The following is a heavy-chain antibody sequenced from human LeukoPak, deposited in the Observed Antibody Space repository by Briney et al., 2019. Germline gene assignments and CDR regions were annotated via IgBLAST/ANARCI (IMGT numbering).Heavy chain of an antibody. CDR3: ARRNCSGGSCYYPWFDP. CDR2: IYPGDSDT. Sequence: GESLKISCQGSGYSFTSYWIGWVRQMPGKGLEWMGIIYPGDSDTRYSPSFQGQVTISADKSISTAYLQWSSLKASDTAMYYCARRNCSGGSCYYPWFDPWGQGTLVTVSS. CDR1: GYSFTSYW. V-gene: IGHV5-51*01. D-gene: IGHD2-15*01. J-gene: IGHJ5*02.